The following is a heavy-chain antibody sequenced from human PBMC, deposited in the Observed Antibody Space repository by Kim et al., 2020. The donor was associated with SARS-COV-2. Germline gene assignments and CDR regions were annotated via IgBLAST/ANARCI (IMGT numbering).Heavy chain of an antibody. Sequence: ASVKVSCKASGYTFTSYGISWVRQAPGQGLEWMGWISAYNGNTNYAQKLQGRVTMTTDTSTSTAYMELRSLRSDDTAVYYCARDLGIAAAGIPNDYWGQGTLVTVSS. V-gene: IGHV1-18*01. D-gene: IGHD6-13*01. CDR3: ARDLGIAAAGIPNDY. J-gene: IGHJ4*02. CDR2: ISAYNGNT. CDR1: GYTFTSYG.